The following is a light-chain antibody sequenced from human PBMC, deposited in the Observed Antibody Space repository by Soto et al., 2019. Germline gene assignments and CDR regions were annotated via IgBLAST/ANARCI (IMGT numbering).Light chain of an antibody. CDR3: QQHENPPIT. J-gene: IGKJ5*01. V-gene: IGKV1-33*01. CDR1: QDIWHF. Sequence: DIQMTQSPSSLSASVGDRVTISCQASQDIWHFFSWYLQKPGKAPKLLIFDASSLVTGVPSRFSGSGSGTDFTFTISSLQPEDIGTYYCQQHENPPITFGQGTRLEI. CDR2: DAS.